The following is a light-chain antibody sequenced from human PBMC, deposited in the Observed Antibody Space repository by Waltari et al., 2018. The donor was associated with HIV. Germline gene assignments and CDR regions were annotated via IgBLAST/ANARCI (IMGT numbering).Light chain of an antibody. CDR1: SSNIENDN. CDR3: VGWDSSLSAYV. J-gene: IGLJ1*01. Sequence: QSFLTQPPSASGTPGQPVTLSCSGSSSNIENDNVYWYQQPPGMTPKLLIHKNFLRPSGVPDRFAASKSGTSASLTISGLRSADEADYYCVGWDSSLSAYVFGAGTKVAVL. CDR2: KNF. V-gene: IGLV1-47*01.